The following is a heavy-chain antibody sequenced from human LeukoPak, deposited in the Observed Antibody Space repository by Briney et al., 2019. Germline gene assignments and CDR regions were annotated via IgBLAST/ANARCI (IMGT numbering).Heavy chain of an antibody. D-gene: IGHD3-16*01. J-gene: IGHJ4*02. Sequence: TVKVSCKASGDTFSNYPINWVRQAPGQGLEWLGRIIPFLTLTNYAQNFQDRVTITADKSTSTAYMELSSLRSEDTAMYYCARSLNFASPMTFDYWGQGTLVTVSS. CDR2: IIPFLTLT. V-gene: IGHV1-69*02. CDR1: GDTFSNYP. CDR3: ARSLNFASPMTFDY.